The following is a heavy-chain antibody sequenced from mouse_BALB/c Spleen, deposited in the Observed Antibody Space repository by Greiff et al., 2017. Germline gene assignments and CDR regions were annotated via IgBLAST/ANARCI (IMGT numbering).Heavy chain of an antibody. CDR2: ISSGSSTI. CDR3: ARENYYYAMDY. CDR1: GFTFSSFG. J-gene: IGHJ4*01. Sequence: EVKLMESGGGLVQPGGSRKLSCAASGFTFSSFGMHWVRQAPEKGLEWVAYISSGSSTIYYADTVKGRFTISRDNPKNTLFLQMTSLRSEDTAMYYCARENYYYAMDYWGQGTSVTVSS. V-gene: IGHV5-17*02.